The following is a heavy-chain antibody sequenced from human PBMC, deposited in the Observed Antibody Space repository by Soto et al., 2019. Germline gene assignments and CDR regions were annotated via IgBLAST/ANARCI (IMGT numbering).Heavy chain of an antibody. V-gene: IGHV3-23*01. CDR3: AKDPGKGYSGYDLSFDL. CDR2: ISGSGGST. J-gene: IGHJ2*01. CDR1: GFTFSSDA. Sequence: EVQLLESGGGLVQPGGSLRLSCAASGFTFSSDAMSWVRQAPGKGLEWVSAISGSGGSTYYADSVKGRFTISRDNSKNTLYLQMNSLRAEDTAVYYCAKDPGKGYSGYDLSFDLWGRGTLVTVSS. D-gene: IGHD5-12*01.